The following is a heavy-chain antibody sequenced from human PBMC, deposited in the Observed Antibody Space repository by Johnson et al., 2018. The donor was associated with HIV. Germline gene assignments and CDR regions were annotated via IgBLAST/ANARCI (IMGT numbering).Heavy chain of an antibody. Sequence: MLLVESGGGVVRPGGSLRLSCAASGFTFDDYGMSWVRQAPGKGLEWVSGINWNGGSTGYADSVKGRFTISRDNAKNSLYLQINSLRAEDTAVFYCAKGKSSGRGAFDIWGQGTKVIVSS. CDR1: GFTFDDYG. CDR2: INWNGGST. V-gene: IGHV3-20*04. CDR3: AKGKSSGRGAFDI. J-gene: IGHJ3*02. D-gene: IGHD6-19*01.